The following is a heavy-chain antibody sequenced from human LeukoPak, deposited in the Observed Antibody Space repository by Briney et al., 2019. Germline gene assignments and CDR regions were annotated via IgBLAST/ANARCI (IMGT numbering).Heavy chain of an antibody. CDR3: ARERQLAHYGMDV. D-gene: IGHD6-13*01. CDR1: GFSFSTYG. CDR2: TWYDGSNK. J-gene: IGHJ6*02. V-gene: IGHV3-33*01. Sequence: GGSLRPSCAASGFSFSTYGMHWVRQAPGKGLEWVAVTWYDGSNKNYADSVKGRFTISRDNSKNTLYLQMSSLRAEDTAVYYCARERQLAHYGMDVWGQGTTVTVSS.